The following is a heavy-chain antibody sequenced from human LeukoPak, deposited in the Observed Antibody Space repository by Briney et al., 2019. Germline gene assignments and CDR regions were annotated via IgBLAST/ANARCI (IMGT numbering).Heavy chain of an antibody. D-gene: IGHD3-22*01. CDR2: VSHSGST. CDR3: ARLGEYDGNGYYSLSFDY. Sequence: SETLSLTCTVSGGSFSSSSYYWGWIRQPPGKGLEWIGNVSHSGSTHYNPSLKSRVTISVDTSKNQFSLKLSSVTAADTAVYYCARLGEYDGNGYYSLSFDYWGQGTLVTVSS. J-gene: IGHJ4*02. V-gene: IGHV4-39*01. CDR1: GGSFSSSSYY.